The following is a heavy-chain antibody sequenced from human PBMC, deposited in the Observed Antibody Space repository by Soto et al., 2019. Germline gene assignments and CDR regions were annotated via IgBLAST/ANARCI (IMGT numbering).Heavy chain of an antibody. Sequence: KTSETLSLTCTVSGGSIISGGYYWSWIRQPPGKGLEWIGYIYYSGSTNYNPSLKSRVTISVDTSRNQFSLKLSSVTAADTAVYYCARGYYDSSGYVCSYWGQGTLVTVSS. CDR2: IYYSGST. J-gene: IGHJ4*02. CDR3: ARGYYDSSGYVCSY. D-gene: IGHD3-22*01. V-gene: IGHV4-61*08. CDR1: GGSIISGGYY.